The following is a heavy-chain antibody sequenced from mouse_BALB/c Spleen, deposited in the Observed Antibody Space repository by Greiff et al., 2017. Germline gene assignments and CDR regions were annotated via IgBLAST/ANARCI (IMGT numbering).Heavy chain of an antibody. V-gene: IGHV2-9*02. CDR3: ARERSMITAFAY. CDR2: IWAGGST. Sequence: VQLKESGPGLVAPSQSLSITCTVSGFSLTSYGVHWVRQPPGKGLEWLGVIWAGGSTNYNSALMSRLSISKDNSKSQVFLKMNSLQTDDTAMYYCARERSMITAFAYWGQGTLVTVSA. J-gene: IGHJ3*01. CDR1: GFSLTSYG. D-gene: IGHD2-4*01.